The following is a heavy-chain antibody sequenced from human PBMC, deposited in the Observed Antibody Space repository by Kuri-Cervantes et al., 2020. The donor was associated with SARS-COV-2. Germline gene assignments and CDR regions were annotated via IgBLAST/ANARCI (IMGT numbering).Heavy chain of an antibody. J-gene: IGHJ4*02. CDR3: ARNRYCSSTSCYMEFSF. Sequence: GGSLRLSCAASGFTFSSYSMNWVRQAPGKGLEWVSYISSSSSTIYYADSVKGRFTISRDNAKNSLYLQMNSLRAEDSAVYYYARNRYCSSTSCYMEFSFWGQGTLVTVSS. CDR1: GFTFSSYS. D-gene: IGHD2-2*02. CDR2: ISSSSSTI. V-gene: IGHV3-48*01.